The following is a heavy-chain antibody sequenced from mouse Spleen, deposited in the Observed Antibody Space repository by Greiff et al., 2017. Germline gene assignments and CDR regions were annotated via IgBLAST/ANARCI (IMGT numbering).Heavy chain of an antibody. CDR3: ARDEYAMDY. CDR2: ISSGGSYT. V-gene: IGHV5-9-4*01. Sequence: EVMLVESGGGLVKPGGSLKLSCAASGFTFSSYAMSWVRQSPEKRLEWVAEISSGGSYTYYPDTVTGRFTISRDNAKNTLYLEMSSLRSEDTAMYYCARDEYAMDYWGQGTSVTVSS. J-gene: IGHJ4*01. CDR1: GFTFSSYA.